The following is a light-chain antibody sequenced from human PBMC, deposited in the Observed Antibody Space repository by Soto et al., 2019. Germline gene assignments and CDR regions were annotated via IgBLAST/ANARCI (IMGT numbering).Light chain of an antibody. J-gene: IGKJ1*01. CDR3: QQLTAYPRT. V-gene: IGKV1-9*01. CDR1: QGISSY. CDR2: GAS. Sequence: DIQLTQSPSFLSASVGDRVTITCRASQGISSYLAWYQQKPGRAPNLLIFGASTLQSGVPSRFSGSGSGTEFTLTITSLQPEDFATYYCQQLTAYPRTFGPGTKVEIK.